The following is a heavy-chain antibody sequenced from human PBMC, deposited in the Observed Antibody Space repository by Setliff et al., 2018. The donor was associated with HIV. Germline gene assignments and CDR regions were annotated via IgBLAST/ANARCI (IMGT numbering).Heavy chain of an antibody. J-gene: IGHJ6*02. Sequence: GGSLRLSCAASGLISSSYEMNWVRQAPGKGLEWISFIGGHGSIIHYVDSVKGRFTISRDNAKNSLYLQMDSLRVEDTTVYYCTRKLAPGHGMDVWGQGTTVTVSS. D-gene: IGHD3-3*02. V-gene: IGHV3-48*03. CDR3: TRKLAPGHGMDV. CDR2: IGGHGSII. CDR1: GLISSSYE.